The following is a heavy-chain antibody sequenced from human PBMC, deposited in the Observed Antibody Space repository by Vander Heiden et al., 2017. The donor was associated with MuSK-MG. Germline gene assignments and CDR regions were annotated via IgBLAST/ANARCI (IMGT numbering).Heavy chain of an antibody. D-gene: IGHD6-6*01. V-gene: IGHV3-7*01. CDR3: AIPSLSSSTGY. J-gene: IGHJ4*02. CDR2: IQQDGSEK. CDR1: GFTFSNDW. Sequence: EVQLVASGGGLVQPGGSLRLPCDASGFTFSNDWRSWARQAPGKGLEWVANIQQDGSEKYYVDSVKGRFTISRDNANNSLYLQMNSLRAEDTATYYCAIPSLSSSTGYWGQGTLVTVSS.